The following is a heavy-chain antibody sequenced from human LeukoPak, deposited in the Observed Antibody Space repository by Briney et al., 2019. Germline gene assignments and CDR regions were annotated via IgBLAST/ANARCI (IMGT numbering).Heavy chain of an antibody. J-gene: IGHJ3*02. CDR1: GGSISSGDYY. CDR3: ARVTYSSSSISVDGFDI. V-gene: IGHV4-30-4*08. D-gene: IGHD6-6*01. Sequence: SQTLSLTCTVSGGSISSGDYYWSWIRQPPGKGLEWIGYIYYSGSTYYNPSLKSRVTISVDTSKNQFSLKLSSVTAADTAVYYCARVTYSSSSISVDGFDIWGQGTMVTVSS. CDR2: IYYSGST.